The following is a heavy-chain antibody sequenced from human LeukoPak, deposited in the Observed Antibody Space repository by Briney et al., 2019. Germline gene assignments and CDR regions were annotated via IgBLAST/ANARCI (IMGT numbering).Heavy chain of an antibody. CDR2: ISSSGSTT. CDR1: GFTFTDYY. D-gene: IGHD5-12*01. V-gene: IGHV3-11*04. J-gene: IGHJ4*02. Sequence: GGSLRLSCAASGFTFTDYYMSWFRQAPGKGLEWVSSISSSGSTTYYADSVKGRFIISRDNAKNTLYLQMNSLRVEDTAVYYCARDFRGYSGYHQGYWGQGTLVTVSS. CDR3: ARDFRGYSGYHQGY.